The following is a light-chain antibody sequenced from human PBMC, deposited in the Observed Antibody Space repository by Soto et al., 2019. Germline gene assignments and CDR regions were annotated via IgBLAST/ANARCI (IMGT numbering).Light chain of an antibody. Sequence: QSALTQPRSVSGSPGQSVTISCTGTSSDVGGYNYVSWYQQHPGKAPKLMIYDVNKRPSGVPDRFSGSKSGNTASLTISGLQAEDEADYYCCSYTSGSTPFVFGAGTKLTVL. CDR3: CSYTSGSTPFV. CDR1: SSDVGGYNY. V-gene: IGLV2-11*01. CDR2: DVN. J-gene: IGLJ1*01.